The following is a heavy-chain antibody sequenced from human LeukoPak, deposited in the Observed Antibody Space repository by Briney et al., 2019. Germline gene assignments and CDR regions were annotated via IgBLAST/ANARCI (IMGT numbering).Heavy chain of an antibody. CDR1: GYTFTSYD. V-gene: IGHV1-8*01. D-gene: IGHD3-10*01. CDR2: MNPNSGNT. Sequence: ASVKVSCKASGYTFTSYDINWVRQATGQGLEWMGWMNPNSGNTGYAQKFQGRVTMTRNTSISTAYMELSSLRSEHTAVYYCAARGGSGSYGYYYYMDVWGKGTTVTVSS. J-gene: IGHJ6*03. CDR3: AARGGSGSYGYYYYMDV.